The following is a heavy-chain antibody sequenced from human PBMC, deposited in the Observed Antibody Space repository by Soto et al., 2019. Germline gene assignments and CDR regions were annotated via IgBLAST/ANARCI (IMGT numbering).Heavy chain of an antibody. CDR1: GYTFTSYG. V-gene: IGHV1-18*01. J-gene: IGHJ4*02. Sequence: GASVKVSCKASGYTFTSYGISWVRQAPGQGLEWMGWISAYNGNTNYAQKLQGRVTMTTDTSTSTAYMELRSLRSDDTAVYYCARAKPHLRYFDWFYVGDNDPTFDYWGQGTLVTVSS. D-gene: IGHD3-9*01. CDR2: ISAYNGNT. CDR3: ARAKPHLRYFDWFYVGDNDPTFDY.